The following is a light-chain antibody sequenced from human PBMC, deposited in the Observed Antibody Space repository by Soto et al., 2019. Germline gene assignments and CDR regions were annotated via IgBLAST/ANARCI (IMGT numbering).Light chain of an antibody. J-gene: IGKJ1*01. V-gene: IGKV3-20*01. CDR3: QQYGSSPWT. Sequence: EIVLTQSPGTLSLSPGERATLSCRASQSVSSSYLAWYQQKPGQAARLLIYGASSRATGIPDRFSGSGSGTDFTLTISRLEPGDFAVYYCQQYGSSPWTFGQGTKV. CDR2: GAS. CDR1: QSVSSSY.